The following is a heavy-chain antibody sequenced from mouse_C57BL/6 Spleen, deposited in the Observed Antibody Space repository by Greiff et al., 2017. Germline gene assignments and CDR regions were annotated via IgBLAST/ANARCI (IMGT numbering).Heavy chain of an antibody. V-gene: IGHV1-80*01. CDR2: IYPGDGDT. CDR1: GYAFSSDW. Sequence: QVQLQQSGAELVKPGASVKISCKASGYAFSSDWMNWVKQRPGKGLEWIGQIYPGDGDTNYNGKFKGKATLTADTSSSTAYMQLSSLTSEDSAVYFCARGGLYGNYYAMDYWGQGTSVTVSS. J-gene: IGHJ4*01. CDR3: ARGGLYGNYYAMDY. D-gene: IGHD2-1*01.